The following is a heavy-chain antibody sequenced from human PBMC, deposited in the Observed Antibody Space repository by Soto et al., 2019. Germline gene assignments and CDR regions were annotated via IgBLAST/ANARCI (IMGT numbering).Heavy chain of an antibody. CDR3: AGARGYSGYESFEKWFDS. D-gene: IGHD5-12*01. V-gene: IGHV4-30-2*01. CDR2: IYHSGTT. J-gene: IGHJ5*01. CDR1: GGSISSGSYS. Sequence: SETLSLTFAVSGGSISSGSYSWSWIRQPPGKGLKGIGYIYHSGTTYYNPSLKSRVTMSLDKSRNQFSLKLSSVTAADTAVYYGAGARGYSGYESFEKWFDSVGEGTPVTVPS.